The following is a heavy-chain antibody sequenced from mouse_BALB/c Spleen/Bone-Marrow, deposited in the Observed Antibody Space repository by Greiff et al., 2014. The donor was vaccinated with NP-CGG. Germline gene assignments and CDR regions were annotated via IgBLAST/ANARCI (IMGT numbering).Heavy chain of an antibody. Sequence: QVQLQQSGAELVRPGASVKLSCKTSGYTFTSYWINWVKQRPGQGLEWIGNIYPSDNYTNYNQKFKDKATLTVDISSTTAYMQLSSPTSEDSAVYNCTRTYEYFDYWGQGTPLTVSS. CDR1: GYTFTSYW. CDR3: TRTYEYFDY. CDR2: IYPSDNYT. J-gene: IGHJ2*01. D-gene: IGHD2-3*01. V-gene: IGHV1-69*02.